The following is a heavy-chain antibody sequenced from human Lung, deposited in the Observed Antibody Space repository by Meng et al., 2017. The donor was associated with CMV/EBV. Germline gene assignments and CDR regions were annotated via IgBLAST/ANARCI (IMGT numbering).Heavy chain of an antibody. Sequence: SVKVSCKAPGDTFSKYVTSWVRQAPGQGLEWMGGIIPMRAATNYAQRFQGRVTITADKSTATVYMELSSLRSEDTAVYYCVGSEEFYHFRSGWEWYYHYGMDFWGPGTTVTVSS. CDR1: GDTFSKYV. J-gene: IGHJ6*01. D-gene: IGHD3-3*01. V-gene: IGHV1-69*10. CDR3: VGSEEFYHFRSGWEWYYHYGMDF. CDR2: IIPMRAAT.